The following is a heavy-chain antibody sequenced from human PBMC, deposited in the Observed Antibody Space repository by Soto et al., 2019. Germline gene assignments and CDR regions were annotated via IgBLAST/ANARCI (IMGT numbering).Heavy chain of an antibody. CDR3: ARGTGAAVAADY. D-gene: IGHD6-19*01. J-gene: IGHJ4*02. CDR2: ISSSSSYI. Sequence: GGSLRLSCAASGFTFSSYSMNWVRQAPGKGLEWVSSISSSSSYIYYADSVKGRFTISRDNAKNSLYLQMNSLRAEDTAVYYCARGTGAAVAADYWGQGTLVTVSS. V-gene: IGHV3-21*01. CDR1: GFTFSSYS.